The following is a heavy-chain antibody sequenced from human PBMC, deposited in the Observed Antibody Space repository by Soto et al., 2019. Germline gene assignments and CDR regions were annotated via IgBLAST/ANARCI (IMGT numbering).Heavy chain of an antibody. V-gene: IGHV4-59*08. CDR3: AIQGGEWLFGVHMDV. CDR2: IYYSGST. CDR1: GGSISSYY. J-gene: IGHJ6*03. D-gene: IGHD3-3*01. Sequence: PSETLSLTCTVSGGSISSYYWSWIRQPPGKGLEWIGYIYYSGSTNYNPSLKSRVTISVDTSKNQFSLMLSSVTAADTAIYYCAIQGGEWLFGVHMDVWGKGTTVTVSS.